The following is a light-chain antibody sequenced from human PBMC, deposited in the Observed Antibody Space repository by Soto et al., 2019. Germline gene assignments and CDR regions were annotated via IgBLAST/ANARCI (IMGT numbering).Light chain of an antibody. Sequence: DIQMTQSPSSLSASVGDSVTITCRASQNIKTYLNWYQQKPGKAPNLLIYAASSLHSGVPSRFSGSGSGTDFTLTISSLKTEDFATYYCQQSFSSHTWTFGQGTQVDIK. CDR2: AAS. CDR1: QNIKTY. J-gene: IGKJ1*01. CDR3: QQSFSSHTWT. V-gene: IGKV1-39*01.